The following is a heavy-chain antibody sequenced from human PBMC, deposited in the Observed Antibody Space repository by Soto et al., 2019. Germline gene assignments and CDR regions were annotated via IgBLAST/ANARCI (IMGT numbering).Heavy chain of an antibody. V-gene: IGHV4-39*01. J-gene: IGHJ4*02. D-gene: IGHD4-17*01. Sequence: SETLSLTCTVSGGSISSSSYYWGWIRQPPGKGLEWIGSIYYSGSTYYNPSLKSRVTISVDTSKNQFSRKLSSVTAADTAVYYCARRVAYYGDFDYWGQGTLVTVSS. CDR1: GGSISSSSYY. CDR3: ARRVAYYGDFDY. CDR2: IYYSGST.